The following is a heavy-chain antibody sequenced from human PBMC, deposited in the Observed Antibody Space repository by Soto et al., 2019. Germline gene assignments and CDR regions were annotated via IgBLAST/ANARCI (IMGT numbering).Heavy chain of an antibody. V-gene: IGHV4-59*08. CDR3: ARQSTPPAANYYYYMDV. CDR2: IYYSGST. J-gene: IGHJ6*03. D-gene: IGHD2-2*01. CDR1: GGSISSYY. Sequence: PSETLSLTCAVSGGSISSYYWSWIRQPPGKGLEWIGYIYYSGSTNYNPSLKSRVTISVDTSKNQFSLKLSSVTAADTAVYYCARQSTPPAANYYYYMDVWGKGTTVTSP.